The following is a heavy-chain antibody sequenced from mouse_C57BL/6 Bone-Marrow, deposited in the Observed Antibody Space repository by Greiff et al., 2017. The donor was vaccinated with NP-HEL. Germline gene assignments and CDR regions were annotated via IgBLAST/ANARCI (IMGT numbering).Heavy chain of an antibody. CDR2: IDPSDSYT. D-gene: IGHD1-1*01. J-gene: IGHJ2*01. V-gene: IGHV1-59*01. Sequence: QVQLQQPGAELVRPGTSVKLSCKASGYTFTSYWMHWVKQRPGQGLEWIGVIDPSDSYTNYNQKFKGKATLTVDTSSSTAYMQLSSLTSEDSAVYYCARGVLLLRPYGGQGTTLTVSS. CDR1: GYTFTSYW. CDR3: ARGVLLLRPY.